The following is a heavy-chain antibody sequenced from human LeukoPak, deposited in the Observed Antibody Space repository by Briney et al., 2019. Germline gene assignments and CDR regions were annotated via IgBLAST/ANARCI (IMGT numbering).Heavy chain of an antibody. CDR3: ARDLSFAF. Sequence: GGSLRLSCAASGFTFSSYSMNWVRQAPGKGLEWVSSISSSSSYIYYADSVRGRFTISRDNSKNTLYLQMNSLRAEDTAVYYCARDLSFAFWGQGTMVTVSS. J-gene: IGHJ3*01. CDR1: GFTFSSYS. V-gene: IGHV3-21*04. CDR2: ISSSSSYI.